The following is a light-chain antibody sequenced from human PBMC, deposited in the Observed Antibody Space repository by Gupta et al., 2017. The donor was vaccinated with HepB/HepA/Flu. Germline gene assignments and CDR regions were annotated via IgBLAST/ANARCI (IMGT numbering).Light chain of an antibody. Sequence: QSALTQPRPVSGSPGQSVTISCTGTSNDVGGYDYVSWYQHHPGKAPKLMIYDAFKRPSGVPDRFSGSKSGNTASLTISGLQAEDEADYYCCSYAGSYTLGVFGGGTKLTVL. CDR3: CSYAGSYTLGV. J-gene: IGLJ3*02. V-gene: IGLV2-11*01. CDR1: SNDVGGYDY. CDR2: DAF.